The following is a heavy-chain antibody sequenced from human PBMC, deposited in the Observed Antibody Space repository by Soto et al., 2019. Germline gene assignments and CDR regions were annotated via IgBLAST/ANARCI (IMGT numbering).Heavy chain of an antibody. J-gene: IGHJ4*02. Sequence: PGGSLRLSCAASGFTFSSYAMSWVRQAPGKGLEWVSLISIGGGSSYYADSVKGRFTISRDNSKNTLYLQMNSLRAEDTAVYYCAKSAVVLIGRFDYWGQGTLVTVSS. V-gene: IGHV3-23*01. CDR1: GFTFSSYA. D-gene: IGHD3-22*01. CDR3: AKSAVVLIGRFDY. CDR2: ISIGGGSS.